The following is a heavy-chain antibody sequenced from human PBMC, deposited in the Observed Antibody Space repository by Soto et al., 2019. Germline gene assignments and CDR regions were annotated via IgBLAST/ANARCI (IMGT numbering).Heavy chain of an antibody. V-gene: IGHV4-39*01. J-gene: IGHJ6*02. D-gene: IGHD3-9*01. Sequence: SETLSLTCTVSGGSISSSSYYWGWIRQPPGKGLEWIGSVYYSGSTYYNPSLKSRVTISADTSKNQFSLKLSSVTAADTAVYYCARGASLRYFDWIYYGMDVWGQGTTVTVSS. CDR3: ARGASLRYFDWIYYGMDV. CDR2: VYYSGST. CDR1: GGSISSSSYY.